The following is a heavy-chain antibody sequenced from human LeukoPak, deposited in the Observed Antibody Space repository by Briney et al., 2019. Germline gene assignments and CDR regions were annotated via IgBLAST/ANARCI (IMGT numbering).Heavy chain of an antibody. CDR1: GFTLRYYQ. CDR3: AKDSDRLGIINY. V-gene: IGHV3-23*01. CDR2: ISGSGGST. D-gene: IGHD7-27*01. J-gene: IGHJ4*02. Sequence: GGSLRLSCATSGFTLRYYQMNWVRQAPGKGLEWVSAISGSGGSTYYADSVKGRFTISRDNSKNTLYLQMNSLRAEDTAVYYCAKDSDRLGIINYWGQGTLVTVSS.